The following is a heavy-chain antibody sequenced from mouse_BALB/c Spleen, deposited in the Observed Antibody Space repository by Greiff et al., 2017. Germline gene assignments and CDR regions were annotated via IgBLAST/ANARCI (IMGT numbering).Heavy chain of an antibody. V-gene: IGHV5-12-2*01. D-gene: IGHD1-1*01. Sequence: EVKLMESGGGLVQPGGSLKLSCAASGFTFSSYTMSWVRQTPEKRLEWVAYISNGGGSTYYPDTVKGRFTISRDNAKNTLYLQMSSLKSEDTAMYACARREITVVPDYYAMDYWGQGTSVTVSS. J-gene: IGHJ4*01. CDR3: ARREITVVPDYYAMDY. CDR2: ISNGGGST. CDR1: GFTFSSYT.